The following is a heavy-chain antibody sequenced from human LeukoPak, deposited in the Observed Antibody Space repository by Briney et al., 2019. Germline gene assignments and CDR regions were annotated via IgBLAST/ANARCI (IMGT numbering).Heavy chain of an antibody. CDR2: IYYSGST. D-gene: IGHD6-13*01. V-gene: IGHV4-59*01. CDR1: GGSISSYY. CDR3: ARASYSSSQGGLGQPYYYYGMDV. J-gene: IGHJ6*02. Sequence: PSETLSLTCTVSGGSISSYYWSWIRQPPGKGLEWIGYIYYSGSTNYDPSLKSRVTISVDTSKNQFSLKLSSVTAADTAVYYCARASYSSSQGGLGQPYYYYGMDVWGQGTTVTVSS.